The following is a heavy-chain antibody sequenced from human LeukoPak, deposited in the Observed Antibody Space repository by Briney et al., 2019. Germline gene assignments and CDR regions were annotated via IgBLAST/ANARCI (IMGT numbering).Heavy chain of an antibody. CDR2: IYTSGST. J-gene: IGHJ6*03. CDR1: GVSISSGSYY. Sequence: SETLSLTCTVSGVSISSGSYYWSWIRQPAGKGLEWIGRIYTSGSTNYNPSLKSRVTISVDTSKNQFSLKLSSVTAADTAVYYCAREPRGYCSSTSCYESRKPYYYYYMDVWGKGTTVTVSS. D-gene: IGHD2-2*01. V-gene: IGHV4-61*02. CDR3: AREPRGYCSSTSCYESRKPYYYYYMDV.